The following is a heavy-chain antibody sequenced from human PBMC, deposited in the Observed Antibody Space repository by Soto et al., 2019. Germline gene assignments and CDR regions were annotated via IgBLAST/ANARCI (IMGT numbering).Heavy chain of an antibody. J-gene: IGHJ4*02. V-gene: IGHV6-1*01. CDR3: ARGSYYSGWV. D-gene: IGHD6-19*01. CDR2: TYYRSKWYS. Sequence: SQTLSLTCAISGDSVSSTSAAWSWIRQSPSRGLEWLGRTYYRSKWYSDYAVSVKSRITINPATSKNQFSLQLNSVTPEDTAVYYCARGSYYSGWVWGQGTLVTVSS. CDR1: GDSVSSTSAA.